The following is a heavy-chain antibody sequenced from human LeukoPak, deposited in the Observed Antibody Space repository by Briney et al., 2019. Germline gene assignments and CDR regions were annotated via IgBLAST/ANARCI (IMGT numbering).Heavy chain of an antibody. CDR1: GFTFSTYA. D-gene: IGHD5-18*01. V-gene: IGHV3-23*01. CDR3: AKDQLTGGYNYGYGTFDI. Sequence: GSLRLSCAASGFTFSTYAMSWVRQAPGKGLEWVSIISGRDGYTHYADAVKGRSTISRDNSKNTLYLQMNSLRAEDTAVYYCAKDQLTGGYNYGYGTFDILGQGTMVTVSS. CDR2: ISGRDGYT. J-gene: IGHJ3*02.